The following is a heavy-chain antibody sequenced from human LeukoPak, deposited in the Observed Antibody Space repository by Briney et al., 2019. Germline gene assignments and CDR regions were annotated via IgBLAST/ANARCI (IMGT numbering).Heavy chain of an antibody. CDR1: GGTFSSYA. Sequence: GASVTVSCTASGGTFSSYAISWARQAPGQGLEWMGGIIPIFGTANYAQKFQGRVTITADESTSTAYMELSSLRSEDTAVYYCARDGGCSGGSCPLRYFDYWGQGTLVTVSS. CDR2: IIPIFGTA. D-gene: IGHD2-15*01. CDR3: ARDGGCSGGSCPLRYFDY. J-gene: IGHJ4*02. V-gene: IGHV1-69*13.